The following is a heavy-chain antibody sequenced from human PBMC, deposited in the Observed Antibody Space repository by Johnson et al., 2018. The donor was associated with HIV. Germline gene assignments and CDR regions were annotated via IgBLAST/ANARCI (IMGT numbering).Heavy chain of an antibody. Sequence: VQLVESGGGVVQPGGSLRLSCAASGFTFSSYGMHWVRQAPGKGLEWVAFIRYDGSNKYYADSVKGRFTISRDNSKNTLYLQMNSLKTEDTAVYYCTTEYNWNDKGGAFDIWGQGTMVTVSS. D-gene: IGHD1-1*01. CDR2: IRYDGSNK. J-gene: IGHJ3*02. V-gene: IGHV3-30*02. CDR3: TTEYNWNDKGGAFDI. CDR1: GFTFSSYG.